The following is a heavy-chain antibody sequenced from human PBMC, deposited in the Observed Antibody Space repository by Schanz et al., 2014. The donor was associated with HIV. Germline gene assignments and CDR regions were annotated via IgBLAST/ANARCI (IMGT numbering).Heavy chain of an antibody. CDR2: IKHNGDER. Sequence: EVQLLESGGGLVQPGGSLRLSCAASGFAFNSYAMSWVRQAPGKGLEWVANIKHNGDERFYLDSVKGRFTISRDNAKNSLYLQMNSLRAADTAVYYCARHDYVDHPRYFDFWGQGTLVTVSS. CDR1: GFAFNSYA. V-gene: IGHV3-7*01. CDR3: ARHDYVDHPRYFDF. D-gene: IGHD4-17*01. J-gene: IGHJ4*02.